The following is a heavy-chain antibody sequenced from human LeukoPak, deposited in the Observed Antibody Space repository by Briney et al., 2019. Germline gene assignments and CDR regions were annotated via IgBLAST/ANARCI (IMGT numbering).Heavy chain of an antibody. CDR3: AKDPGYYDSSGYLLGNFDY. CDR1: GFTFSNYA. CDR2: ISGSGGST. Sequence: GGSLRLSCAASGFTFSNYAMSWVRQAPGKGLEWVSAISGSGGSTYYADSVKGRFTISRDNSKNTLYLQMNSLRAEDTAVYYCAKDPGYYDSSGYLLGNFDYWGQGTLVTVSS. J-gene: IGHJ4*02. V-gene: IGHV3-23*01. D-gene: IGHD3-22*01.